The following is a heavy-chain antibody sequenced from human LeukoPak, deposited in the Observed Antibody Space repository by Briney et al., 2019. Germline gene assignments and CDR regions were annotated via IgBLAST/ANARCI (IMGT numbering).Heavy chain of an antibody. CDR3: AKGLQGTTGTTVGDAFDI. CDR2: ISWNSGST. V-gene: IGHV3-9*01. D-gene: IGHD1-1*01. CDR1: GFTFDDYA. Sequence: GGSLRLSCAASGFTFDDYAMHWVRQAPGKGLEWVSGISWNSGSTVYADSVKGRFTISRDNTKNSLYLQMNSLRAEDTALYYCAKGLQGTTGTTVGDAFDIWGQGTMVTVSS. J-gene: IGHJ3*02.